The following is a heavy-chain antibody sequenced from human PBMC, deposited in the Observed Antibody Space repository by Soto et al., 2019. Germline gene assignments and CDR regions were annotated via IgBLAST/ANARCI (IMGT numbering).Heavy chain of an antibody. Sequence: GGSLRLSCAASGFTFSSYGMRWVRQAPGKGLEWVSAISGSGDITYYADSVKGRFTISRDNSKNTLYLQMNSLRAEDTAVYYCAKARGSRSPAPGSYWGQGTLVTVSS. CDR3: AKARGSRSPAPGSY. D-gene: IGHD2-2*01. CDR2: ISGSGDIT. J-gene: IGHJ4*02. CDR1: GFTFSSYG. V-gene: IGHV3-23*01.